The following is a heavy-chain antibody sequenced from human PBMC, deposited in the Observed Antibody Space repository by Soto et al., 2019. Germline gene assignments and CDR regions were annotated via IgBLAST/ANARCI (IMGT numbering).Heavy chain of an antibody. CDR2: VIPIFGTA. CDR1: GGTFSSYD. J-gene: IGHJ4*02. Sequence: SVKVFCKASGGTFSSYDISWVRQAPREGLEWMGGVIPIFGTANYAQNSQGRFTMTTDKSTSTAYMERSSLRSEATAVYCCASGINVGNFHYSGKGSLVTVSS. CDR3: ASGINVGNFHY. V-gene: IGHV1-69*05. D-gene: IGHD3-10*01.